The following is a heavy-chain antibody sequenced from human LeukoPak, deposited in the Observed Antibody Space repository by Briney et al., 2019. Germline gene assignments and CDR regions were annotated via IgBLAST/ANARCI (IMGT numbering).Heavy chain of an antibody. CDR2: IYYSGST. V-gene: IGHV4-59*01. D-gene: IGHD4-17*01. J-gene: IGHJ4*02. CDR1: GGSISSYY. Sequence: SETLSLTCTVSGGSISSYYWSWIRQPPGKRLEWIGYIYYSGSTNYNPSLKSRVTISVDTSKNQFSLKLSSVTAADTAVYYCARANGDYDYYFDYWGQGTLVTVSS. CDR3: ARANGDYDYYFDY.